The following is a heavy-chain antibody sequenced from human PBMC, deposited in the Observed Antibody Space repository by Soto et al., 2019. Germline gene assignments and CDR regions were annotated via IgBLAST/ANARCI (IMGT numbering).Heavy chain of an antibody. CDR2: ISHLEST. J-gene: IGHJ4*02. V-gene: IGHV4-30-2*01. Sequence: QLQLHQSGSGLVKASQTLSLTCTLSGASITYGGYSWSWIRQPPGKDLEWLGYISHLESTFYNPSLQRRLTLSIDRSKNQLSLKLASMTAADTAVYYCARGGGYDPFDYWGQGTLVTVAS. CDR3: ARGGGYDPFDY. D-gene: IGHD5-12*01. CDR1: GASITYGGYS.